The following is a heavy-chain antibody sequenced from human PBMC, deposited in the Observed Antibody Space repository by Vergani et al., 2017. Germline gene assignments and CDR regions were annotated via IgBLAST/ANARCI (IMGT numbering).Heavy chain of an antibody. J-gene: IGHJ5*02. CDR2: IYYSGST. V-gene: IGHV4-30-2*05. CDR3: SVWGSYRYREWFDP. Sequence: QLQLQESGSGLVKPSQTLSLTCAVSGGSISSGGYSWSWIRQPPGKGLEWIGYIYYSGSTYYNPSLKSRVTISVDTSKNQFSLKLSSVTAADTAVYYCSVWGSYRYREWFDPWGQGTLVTVSS. D-gene: IGHD3-16*02. CDR1: GGSISSGGYS.